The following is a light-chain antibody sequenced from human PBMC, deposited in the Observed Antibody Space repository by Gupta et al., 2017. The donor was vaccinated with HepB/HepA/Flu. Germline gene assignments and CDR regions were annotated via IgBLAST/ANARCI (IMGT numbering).Light chain of an antibody. CDR2: WAT. V-gene: IGKV4-1*01. Sequence: DIVMTQSPDSLSVSLGEGATINCRSIQNLLDTTNNQNYLAWYQQKPGQPPKLLIYWATTRQSGVPDRFSGSGSGTDFSLTIGSLQAEDAAVYYCQQYGNTPYTFGQGTKLEI. CDR1: QNLLDTTNNQNY. CDR3: QQYGNTPYT. J-gene: IGKJ2*01.